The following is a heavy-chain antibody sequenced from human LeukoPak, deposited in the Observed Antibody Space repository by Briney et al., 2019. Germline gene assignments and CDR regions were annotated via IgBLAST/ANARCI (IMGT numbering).Heavy chain of an antibody. Sequence: TSETLSLTCAVYGGSFSGYYWSWIRQPPGKGLEWIGEINHSGSTNYNPSLKSRVTISVDTSKNQFSLKLSSVTAADTAVYYCARGGPRIAAQNNWFDPWGQGTLVTVSS. J-gene: IGHJ5*02. CDR3: ARGGPRIAAQNNWFDP. CDR2: INHSGST. V-gene: IGHV4-34*01. D-gene: IGHD6-6*01. CDR1: GGSFSGYY.